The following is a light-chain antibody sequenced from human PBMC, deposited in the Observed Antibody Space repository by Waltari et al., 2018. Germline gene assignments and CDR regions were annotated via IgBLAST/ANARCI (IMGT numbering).Light chain of an antibody. J-gene: IGKJ2*01. V-gene: IGKV1-5*03. CDR1: QDIGPY. Sequence: DIQMTKYPSTLSESVGDRVTITCRASQDIGPYLAWYQQKQGKDPNLLIYKSSILESGVPSRFSGSQSCTEFTRTITSLQPNEFSTYYGQQYATYHTFGQGTKLEI. CDR3: QQYATYHT. CDR2: KSS.